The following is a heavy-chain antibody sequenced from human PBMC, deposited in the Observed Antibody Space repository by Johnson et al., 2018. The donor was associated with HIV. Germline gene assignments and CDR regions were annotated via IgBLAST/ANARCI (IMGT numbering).Heavy chain of an antibody. CDR3: AKDHGYYDFWSGYYTGAFDI. CDR1: GFTFSSYA. V-gene: IGHV3-23*04. D-gene: IGHD3-3*01. Sequence: DVQVVESGGGLVQPGGSLRLSCAASGFTFSSYAMSWVRQAPGKGLEWVSAISGSGGSTYYADSVKGRFTISRDNSKNTLYLQMNSLRAEDTAVYYCAKDHGYYDFWSGYYTGAFDIWGQGTMVTVSS. J-gene: IGHJ3*02. CDR2: ISGSGGST.